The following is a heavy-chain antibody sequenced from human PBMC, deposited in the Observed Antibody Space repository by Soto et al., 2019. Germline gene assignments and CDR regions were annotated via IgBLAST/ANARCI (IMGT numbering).Heavy chain of an antibody. CDR1: GGSFSGYY. Sequence: KSSETLSLTCAVYGGSFSGYYWSWIRQPPGKGLEWIGEINHSGSTNYNPSLKSRVTISVDTSKNQFSLKLSSVTAADTAVYYCARVLESYDFWSGYISDYYFDYWGQGTLVTVSS. D-gene: IGHD3-3*01. CDR2: INHSGST. CDR3: ARVLESYDFWSGYISDYYFDY. V-gene: IGHV4-34*01. J-gene: IGHJ4*02.